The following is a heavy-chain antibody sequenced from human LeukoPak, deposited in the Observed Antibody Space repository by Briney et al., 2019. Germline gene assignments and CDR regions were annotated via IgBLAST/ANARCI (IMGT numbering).Heavy chain of an antibody. CDR3: AREGTAIIAEPYYFDY. Sequence: GGSLRLSCAASGFTFSSYSMNWIRQAPGKGLEWVSYISSSGSTIYYADSVKGRFTISRDNVKNSLYLQMNSLRAEDTAVYYCAREGTAIIAEPYYFDYWGQGTLVTVSS. J-gene: IGHJ4*02. CDR2: ISSSGSTI. V-gene: IGHV3-48*04. D-gene: IGHD6-13*01. CDR1: GFTFSSYS.